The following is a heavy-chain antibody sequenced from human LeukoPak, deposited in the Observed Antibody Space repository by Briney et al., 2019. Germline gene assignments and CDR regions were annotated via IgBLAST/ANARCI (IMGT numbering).Heavy chain of an antibody. CDR2: ISGSGGST. D-gene: IGHD3-22*01. J-gene: IGHJ4*02. CDR1: GGSFSGYY. Sequence: PSETLSLTCAVYGGSFSGYYWSWVRQAPGKRLEWVSAISGSGGSTYYADSVKGRFTISRDNSKNTLYLQMNSLRAEDTAVYYCAKDKKSRYYDSSAPRGFDYWGQGTLVTVSS. V-gene: IGHV3-23*01. CDR3: AKDKKSRYYDSSAPRGFDY.